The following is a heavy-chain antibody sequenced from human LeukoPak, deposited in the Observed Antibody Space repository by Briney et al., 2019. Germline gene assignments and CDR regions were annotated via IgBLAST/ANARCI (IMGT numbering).Heavy chain of an antibody. V-gene: IGHV3-74*01. D-gene: IGHD2-2*01. Sequence: TGGSLRLSCAASGFTFSGYWMHCVRQAPGKGLVWVSRVTSDGSSTSYADSVKGRFTISRDNAKNTLYLQMNSLRAEDTAVYYCARVRYCSSPSCYGLQDYWGQGTLVTVSS. CDR3: ARVRYCSSPSCYGLQDY. CDR2: VTSDGSST. CDR1: GFTFSGYW. J-gene: IGHJ4*02.